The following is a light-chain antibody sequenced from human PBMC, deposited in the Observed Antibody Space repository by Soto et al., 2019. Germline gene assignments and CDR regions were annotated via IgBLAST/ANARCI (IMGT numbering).Light chain of an antibody. V-gene: IGKV2-28*01. CDR1: RSLMRSNGYYY. CDR3: VQVTETPVT. J-gene: IGKJ1*01. Sequence: DIVMTQSPLSLTVTPGEPASISCTSSRSLMRSNGYYYLDWYLQKPGQSPQLLISLASNRASGVPDRFSGSGSGTEFTLRISRVEAEDVGLYYCVQVTETPVTFGQGTKVEIK. CDR2: LAS.